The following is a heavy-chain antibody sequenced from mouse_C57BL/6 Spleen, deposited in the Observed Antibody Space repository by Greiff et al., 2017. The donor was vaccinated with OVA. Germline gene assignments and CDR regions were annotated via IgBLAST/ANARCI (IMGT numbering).Heavy chain of an antibody. CDR2: IHPSDSDT. D-gene: IGHD1-1*01. Sequence: QVQLQQPGAELVKPGASVKVSCKASGYTFTSYWMHWVKQRPGQGLEWIGRIHPSDSDTNYNQKFKGKATLTVDKSSSTAYMQLSSLTSEASAFYYCAIRSCGSSYGYFDYWGQGTTLTVSS. CDR1: GYTFTSYW. V-gene: IGHV1-74*01. CDR3: AIRSCGSSYGYFDY. J-gene: IGHJ2*01.